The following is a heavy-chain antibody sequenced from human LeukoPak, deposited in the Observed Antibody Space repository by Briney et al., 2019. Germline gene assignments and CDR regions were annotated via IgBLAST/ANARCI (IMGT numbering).Heavy chain of an antibody. CDR2: ISCSGGST. CDR1: GFTFSSYA. D-gene: IGHD2-21*01. V-gene: IGHV3-23*01. Sequence: GGSLRLSCAASGFTFSSYAMSWVRQAPGKGLEWVSAISCSGGSTYYADSVKGRFTISRDNSKNTLYLQTNSLRAEDTAVYYCAKLPASYGGPRASGYWGQGTLVTVSS. J-gene: IGHJ4*02. CDR3: AKLPASYGGPRASGY.